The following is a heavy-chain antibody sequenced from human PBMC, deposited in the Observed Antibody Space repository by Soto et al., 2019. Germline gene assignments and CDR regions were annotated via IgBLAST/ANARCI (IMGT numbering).Heavy chain of an antibody. V-gene: IGHV4-34*01. Sequence: SDTLSLTCAVYGGSFSGYYWSWIRQPPGKGLEWIGEINHSGSTNYNPSLKSRVTISVDTSKNQFSLKLSSVTAADTAVYYCARARRGYSGYDFGYWGQGNLVTVSS. CDR1: GGSFSGYY. CDR2: INHSGST. CDR3: ARARRGYSGYDFGY. D-gene: IGHD5-12*01. J-gene: IGHJ4*02.